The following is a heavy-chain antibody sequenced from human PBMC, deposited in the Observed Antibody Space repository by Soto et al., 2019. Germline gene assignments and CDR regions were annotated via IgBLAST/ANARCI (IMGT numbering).Heavy chain of an antibody. CDR3: VREEGNTGLLEGLDV. J-gene: IGHJ6*02. Sequence: EVQLVESGGDLVQPGGSLRLSCAASGFTFSNYDMHWVRQATGKGLEWVSAIDTVGNTYYPGSVKGRFTISREDAQNSLHLQMNSLRVEDTAVYYCVREEGNTGLLEGLDVWGQGTTVTVSS. V-gene: IGHV3-13*01. CDR2: IDTVGNT. CDR1: GFTFSNYD. D-gene: IGHD5-18*01.